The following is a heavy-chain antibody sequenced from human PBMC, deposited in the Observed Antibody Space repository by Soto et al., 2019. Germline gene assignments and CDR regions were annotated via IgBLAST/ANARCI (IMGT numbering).Heavy chain of an antibody. Sequence: ASVKVSCKASGYTFTSLDINWVRQATGQGLEWMGWMNPNSGSTGSAQKFQGRVAMTRDTSINTAYMELSSLRSDDTAVYYRARGRGYSDGIDYWGQGTLVTVSS. CDR3: ARGRGYSDGIDY. CDR2: MNPNSGST. CDR1: GYTFTSLD. V-gene: IGHV1-8*01. D-gene: IGHD2-15*01. J-gene: IGHJ4*02.